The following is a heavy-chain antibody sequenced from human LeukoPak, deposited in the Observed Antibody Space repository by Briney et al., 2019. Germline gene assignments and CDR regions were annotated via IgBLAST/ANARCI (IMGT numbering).Heavy chain of an antibody. J-gene: IGHJ4*02. CDR2: IIPILGIA. D-gene: IGHD2-2*01. V-gene: IGHV1-69*04. CDR1: GGTFSSYA. Sequence: SVKVSCKASGGTFSSYAISWVRQAPGQGLEWMGRIIPILGIANYAQKFQGRVTITADKSTSTAYMELSSLRSEDTAVYYCARDRYCSSTSCYFDYWGQGTLVTVSS. CDR3: ARDRYCSSTSCYFDY.